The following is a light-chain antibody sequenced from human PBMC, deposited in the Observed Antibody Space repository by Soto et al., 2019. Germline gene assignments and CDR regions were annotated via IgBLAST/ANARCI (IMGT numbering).Light chain of an antibody. Sequence: EIVLTQSPGTLSLSPGERATLSCRASQSVITSYLAWYQQKPGQAPRLLIYGVSTRATGIPDRFSGSGSGTDCPLTISRLEPEDFAEYYCQHYGTSPPMYTFGQGTKLEIK. CDR2: GVS. CDR3: QHYGTSPPMYT. CDR1: QSVITSY. J-gene: IGKJ2*01. V-gene: IGKV3-20*01.